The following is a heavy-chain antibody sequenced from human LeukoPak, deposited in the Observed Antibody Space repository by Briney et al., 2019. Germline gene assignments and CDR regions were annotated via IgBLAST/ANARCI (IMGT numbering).Heavy chain of an antibody. CDR2: IYTSWST. Sequence: SETPSLTCTVSGGSISSYYWSWIRQPAGKGLEWIGRIYTSWSTNYNPSLKSRVTISVDKSKNQFSLKLSSVTAADTAVYYCAREPIYCSGGSCYSGDVWGKGTTVTVSS. CDR1: GGSISSYY. V-gene: IGHV4-4*07. CDR3: AREPIYCSGGSCYSGDV. D-gene: IGHD2-15*01. J-gene: IGHJ6*04.